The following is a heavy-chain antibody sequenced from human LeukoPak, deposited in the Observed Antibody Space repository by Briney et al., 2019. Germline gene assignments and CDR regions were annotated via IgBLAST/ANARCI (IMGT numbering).Heavy chain of an antibody. D-gene: IGHD3-22*01. CDR3: ARGGYYDSSGSKTHLDY. V-gene: IGHV1-2*02. J-gene: IGHJ4*02. CDR2: INPNSGGT. CDR1: GYTFTGYY. Sequence: ASVKVSCKASGYTFTGYYMHWVRQAPGQGLEWMGWINPNSGGTNYAQKFQGRVTMTRDTSISTAYMELSRLRSDDTAVYYCARGGYYDSSGSKTHLDYWGQGTLVTVSS.